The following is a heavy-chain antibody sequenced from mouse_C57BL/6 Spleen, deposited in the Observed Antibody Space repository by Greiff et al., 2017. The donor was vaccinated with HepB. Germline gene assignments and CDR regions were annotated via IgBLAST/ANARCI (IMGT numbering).Heavy chain of an antibody. J-gene: IGHJ2*01. CDR1: GYTFTDYY. Sequence: EVQLQQSGPELVKPGASVKISCKASGYTFTDYYMNWVKQSHGKSLEWIGDINPNNGGTSYNQKFKGKATLAVDKSSSTAYMELRSLTSEDSAVYYWTSSPYDGYYHYWGQGTTLTVSS. D-gene: IGHD2-3*01. CDR3: TSSPYDGYYHY. CDR2: INPNNGGT. V-gene: IGHV1-26*01.